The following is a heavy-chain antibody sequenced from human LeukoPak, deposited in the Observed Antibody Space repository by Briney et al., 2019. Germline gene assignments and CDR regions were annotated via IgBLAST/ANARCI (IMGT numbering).Heavy chain of an antibody. CDR2: INHSGST. V-gene: IGHV4-34*01. CDR3: ARVFGELFDAFDI. D-gene: IGHD3-10*02. Sequence: SETLSLTCAVYGGSFSGYYWSWIRQPPGKGLEWIGEINHSGSTNYNPSLKSRVTISVDTSKNQFSLKLSSVTAADTAVYYCARVFGELFDAFDIWGPGTMVTVSS. J-gene: IGHJ3*02. CDR1: GGSFSGYY.